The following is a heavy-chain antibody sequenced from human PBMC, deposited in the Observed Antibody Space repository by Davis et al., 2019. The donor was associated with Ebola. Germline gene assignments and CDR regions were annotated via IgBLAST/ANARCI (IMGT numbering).Heavy chain of an antibody. CDR1: GFSFSEFA. V-gene: IGHV3-30*03. CDR3: ASEYSSGWYPFDY. CDR2: ISYDGINK. D-gene: IGHD6-19*01. Sequence: GESLKISCAASGFSFSEFAMHWVRQAPGKGLDWVAVISYDGINKYLADSVQGRFTISRDNAKNSLYLQMNSLRAEDTAVYYCASEYSSGWYPFDYWGQGTLVTVSS. J-gene: IGHJ4*02.